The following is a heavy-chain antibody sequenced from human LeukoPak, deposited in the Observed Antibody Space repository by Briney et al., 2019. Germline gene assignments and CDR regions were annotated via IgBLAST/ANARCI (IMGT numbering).Heavy chain of an antibody. D-gene: IGHD4-11*01. CDR1: GGSSSGFY. Sequence: SETLSLTCAVYGGSSSGFYCSWIRQSPGKGLEWIGEINGGGRTDYNPSLKSRVTMSVDTSKNQFSLNLTSVTAADTAVYYCARVVYSNYVGYAYRYFDLWGRGTLVTVSS. J-gene: IGHJ2*01. CDR3: ARVVYSNYVGYAYRYFDL. V-gene: IGHV4-34*10. CDR2: INGGGRT.